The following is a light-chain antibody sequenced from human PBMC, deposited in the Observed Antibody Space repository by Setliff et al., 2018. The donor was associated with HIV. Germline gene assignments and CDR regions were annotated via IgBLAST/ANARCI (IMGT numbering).Light chain of an antibody. V-gene: IGLV2-11*01. CDR3: CSYAGTYVV. J-gene: IGLJ2*01. Sequence: QSVLTQPRSVSGFPGQSVTISCTGTSSDVGGYNYVSWYQQHPGKAPKLMIYDVSKWPSGVPDRFSGSKSGNTASLTISGLQAEDEADYYCCSYAGTYVVFGGGTKVTVL. CDR2: DVS. CDR1: SSDVGGYNY.